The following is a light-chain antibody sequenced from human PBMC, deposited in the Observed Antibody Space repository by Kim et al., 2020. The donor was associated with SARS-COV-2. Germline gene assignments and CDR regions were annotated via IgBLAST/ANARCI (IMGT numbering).Light chain of an antibody. CDR2: NTE. V-gene: IGLV7-43*01. CDR3: LLFIGGVPL. CDR1: AGAVTSAYY. Sequence: PGGTVTLTCASSAGAVTSAYYPSWFQQKPGQAPRSLIYNTENKHSWTPARFSGSLLGGRAALTLSGVQPEDEADYYCLLFIGGVPLFGGGTQLTVL. J-gene: IGLJ2*01.